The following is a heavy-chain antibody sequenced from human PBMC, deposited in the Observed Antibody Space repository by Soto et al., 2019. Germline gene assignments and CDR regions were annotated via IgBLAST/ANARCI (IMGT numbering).Heavy chain of an antibody. CDR3: AKGSRLLGSSTGGGDYFDY. J-gene: IGHJ4*02. D-gene: IGHD3-22*01. V-gene: IGHV3-23*01. CDR2: ISGSGGST. CDR1: GFTFSSYA. Sequence: GGSLRLSCAASGFTFSSYAMSWVRQAPGKGLEWVSAISGSGGSTYYADSVKGRFTISRDNSKNTLYLQMNSLRAEDTAVYYCAKGSRLLGSSTGGGDYFDYWGQGTLVTVSS.